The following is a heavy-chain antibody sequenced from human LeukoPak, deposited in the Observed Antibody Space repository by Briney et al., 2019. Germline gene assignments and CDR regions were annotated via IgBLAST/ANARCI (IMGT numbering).Heavy chain of an antibody. Sequence: ASVKVSCKASGYTFTGYYMHWVRQAPGQGLEWMGWINPNSGGTNYAQRFQGRVTMTRDTSISTAYMELSRLRSDDTAVYYCASAYYDSSGYALDYWGQGTLVTVSS. CDR3: ASAYYDSSGYALDY. CDR2: INPNSGGT. J-gene: IGHJ4*02. CDR1: GYTFTGYY. V-gene: IGHV1-2*02. D-gene: IGHD3-22*01.